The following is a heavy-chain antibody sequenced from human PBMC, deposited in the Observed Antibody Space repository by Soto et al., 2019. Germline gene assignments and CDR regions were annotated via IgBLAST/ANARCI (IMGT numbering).Heavy chain of an antibody. Sequence: PSETLSLTCTVSGGSISSSSYYWGWIRQPPGKGLEWIGSIYYSGSTYYNPSLKSRVTISVDTSKNQFSLKLSSVTAADTAVYYCARHRGVWFGEVYNWFDPWGQGTLVTVSS. V-gene: IGHV4-39*01. CDR2: IYYSGST. D-gene: IGHD3-10*01. CDR1: GGSISSSSYY. CDR3: ARHRGVWFGEVYNWFDP. J-gene: IGHJ5*02.